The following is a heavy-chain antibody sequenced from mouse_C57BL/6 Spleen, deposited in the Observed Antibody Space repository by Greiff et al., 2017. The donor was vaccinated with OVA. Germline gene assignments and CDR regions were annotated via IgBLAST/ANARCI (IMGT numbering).Heavy chain of an antibody. V-gene: IGHV1-54*01. CDR3: ARTYYGSSYWYFDV. CDR2: INPGSGGT. J-gene: IGHJ1*03. Sequence: VKLMESGAELVRPGTSVKVSCKASGYAFTNYLIEWVKQRPGQGLEWIGVINPGSGGTNYNEKFKGKATLTADKSSSTAYMQRSSLTSEDSAVYFCARTYYGSSYWYFDVWGTGTTVTVSS. CDR1: GYAFTNYL. D-gene: IGHD1-1*01.